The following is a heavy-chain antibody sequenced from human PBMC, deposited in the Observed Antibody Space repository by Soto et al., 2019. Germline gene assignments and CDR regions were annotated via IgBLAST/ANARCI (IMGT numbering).Heavy chain of an antibody. D-gene: IGHD3-3*01. V-gene: IGHV3-48*02. CDR1: GFTFSSYS. J-gene: IGHJ4*02. Sequence: EVQLVESGGGLVQPGGSLRLSCAASGFTFSSYSMNWVRQAPGKGLEWVSYISSSSSTIYYADSVKGRFTNSRDNAKNSLYLQMNSLRDEDTAVYYCARAVGDYDFWSGYYTHYWGQGTLVTVSS. CDR2: ISSSSSTI. CDR3: ARAVGDYDFWSGYYTHY.